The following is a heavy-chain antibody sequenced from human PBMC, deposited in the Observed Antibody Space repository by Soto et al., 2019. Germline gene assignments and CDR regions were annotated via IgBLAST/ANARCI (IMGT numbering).Heavy chain of an antibody. J-gene: IGHJ3*02. V-gene: IGHV3-23*01. D-gene: IGHD6-13*01. CDR2: ISGSGGST. Sequence: EVQLLESGGGLVQPGWSLRLSCAASGFTFSSYAMSWVRQAPGKGLEWVSAISGSGGSTYYADSVKGRFTISRDNSKNTLYLQMKSLRAEDTAVYYCAKIPHSSSWFLDAFDIWGQGTMVTVSS. CDR3: AKIPHSSSWFLDAFDI. CDR1: GFTFSSYA.